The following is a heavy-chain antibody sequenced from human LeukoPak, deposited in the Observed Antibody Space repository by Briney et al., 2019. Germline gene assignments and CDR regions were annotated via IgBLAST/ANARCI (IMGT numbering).Heavy chain of an antibody. CDR1: GGSISSSSYY. V-gene: IGHV4-39*07. D-gene: IGHD5-18*01. Sequence: SETLSLACTVSGGSISSSSYYWGWIRQPPGKGLEWMGSIYYSGSTYYNPSLKSRVTISVDTSKNQFSLKLSSVTAADTAVYYCATTRRGYSYGYFDYWGQGTLVTVSS. CDR2: IYYSGST. CDR3: ATTRRGYSYGYFDY. J-gene: IGHJ4*02.